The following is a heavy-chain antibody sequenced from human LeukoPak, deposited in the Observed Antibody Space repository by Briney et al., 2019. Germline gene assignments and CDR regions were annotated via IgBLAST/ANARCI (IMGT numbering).Heavy chain of an antibody. Sequence: ASVKVTCKSSGYTFTCYGISWVRQAPGQGLEWMGWISAYNGNTNYAQNLQGRVTLTTDTSTSTAYMELRSLRSDDTAVYYCARQGYGVTSQGAADYWGQGTLVTVSS. D-gene: IGHD4-23*01. CDR3: ARQGYGVTSQGAADY. CDR1: GYTFTCYG. CDR2: ISAYNGNT. J-gene: IGHJ4*02. V-gene: IGHV1-18*01.